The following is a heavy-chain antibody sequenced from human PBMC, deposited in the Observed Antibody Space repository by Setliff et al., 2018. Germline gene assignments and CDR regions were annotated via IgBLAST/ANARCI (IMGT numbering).Heavy chain of an antibody. CDR2: IIPIFGTA. V-gene: IGHV1-69*05. CDR1: GGTFSSYA. Sequence: ASVKVSCKASGGTFSSYAISWVRQAPGQGLEWMGGIIPIFGTANYAQKFQGRVTITTDESTSTAYMELSSLRSEDTAVYYCAMPRGTLPERSSKYHYYGMDVWGQGTTVTVSS. J-gene: IGHJ6*02. D-gene: IGHD3-16*01. CDR3: AMPRGTLPERSSKYHYYGMDV.